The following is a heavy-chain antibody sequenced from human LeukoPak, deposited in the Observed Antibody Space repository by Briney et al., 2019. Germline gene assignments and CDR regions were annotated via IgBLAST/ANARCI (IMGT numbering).Heavy chain of an antibody. CDR2: INHSGST. J-gene: IGHJ3*02. Sequence: SETLSLTCTVSGGSISGYYWSWIRQPPGKGLEWIGEINHSGSTNYNPSLKSRVTISVDTSKNQFSLKLSSVTAADTTIYYCARGIPNAFDIWGQGTLVTVSS. V-gene: IGHV4-34*01. CDR1: GGSISGYY. CDR3: ARGIPNAFDI.